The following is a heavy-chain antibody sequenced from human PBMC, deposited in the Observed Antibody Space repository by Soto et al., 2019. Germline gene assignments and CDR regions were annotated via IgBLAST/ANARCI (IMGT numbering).Heavy chain of an antibody. CDR3: AKIRWTISLQEEDAI. D-gene: IGHD2-15*01. CDR1: GGTFGSYA. CDR2: VIPIFGTP. V-gene: IGHV1-69*06. Sequence: QVQLVQSGAEVMKPGSSVKVSCKSSGGTFGSYAISWVRQAPGQGLEWMGGVIPIFGTPHYAQKFHGRVTITADIPTSTAYLELSSLKSADTAVYYCAKIRWTISLQEEDAIWGQGTLVTVSS. J-gene: IGHJ4*02.